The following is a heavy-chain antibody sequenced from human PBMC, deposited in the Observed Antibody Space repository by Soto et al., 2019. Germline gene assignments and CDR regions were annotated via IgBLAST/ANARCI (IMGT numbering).Heavy chain of an antibody. D-gene: IGHD6-19*01. CDR2: ISDSRGTS. CDR1: GFTFSSHA. Sequence: GGSLRLSCAASGFTFSSHAMSWVRQAPGKGLEWVSAISDSRGTSYYADSVKGRFTISRDSSKNTLYLQMNSLRAEDTAVYCCAKSDSSGWYHHFQHWGQGTPVTVSS. J-gene: IGHJ1*01. CDR3: AKSDSSGWYHHFQH. V-gene: IGHV3-23*01.